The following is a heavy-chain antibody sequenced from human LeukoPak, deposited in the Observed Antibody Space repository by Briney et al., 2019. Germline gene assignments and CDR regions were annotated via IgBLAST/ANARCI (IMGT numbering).Heavy chain of an antibody. D-gene: IGHD4-23*01. CDR3: AKERGNNGGNTNGYFDY. CDR2: TSGSGGTT. CDR1: GFTFTSYA. V-gene: IGHV3-23*01. Sequence: PGGSLRLSCAASGFTFTSYAVNWVRRAPGKGLEWVSVTSGSGGTTYSADSVKGRFTISRDNSKNTLYLQMNSLRAEDTAAYYCAKERGNNGGNTNGYFDYWGQGTLVTVSS. J-gene: IGHJ4*02.